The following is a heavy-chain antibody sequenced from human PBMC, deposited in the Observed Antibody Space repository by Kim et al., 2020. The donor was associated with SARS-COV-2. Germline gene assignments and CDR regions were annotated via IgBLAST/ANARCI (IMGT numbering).Heavy chain of an antibody. J-gene: IGHJ6*02. D-gene: IGHD5-18*01. Sequence: KGRVTISRDNSKNTLYLQMNSLRGEDTAVYYCARGTEHRYSYGTGVGGLDVWGQGTTVTVSS. CDR3: ARGTEHRYSYGTGVGGLDV. V-gene: IGHV3-53*01.